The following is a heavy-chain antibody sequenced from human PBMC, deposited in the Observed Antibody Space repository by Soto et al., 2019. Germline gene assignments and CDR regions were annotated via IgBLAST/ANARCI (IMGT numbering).Heavy chain of an antibody. J-gene: IGHJ4*02. D-gene: IGHD5-12*01. CDR3: ARMRHSAYELHFDY. Sequence: QVQLVQSGAEVKKPGASVKVSCKASGYTFTGYYIHWVRQAPGQGLEWMGWINPNSGGTNYAQKLQGRVTMTRDTSISTAYMELSRLRSDDTAVYYCARMRHSAYELHFDYWGQGTLVTVSS. CDR1: GYTFTGYY. V-gene: IGHV1-2*02. CDR2: INPNSGGT.